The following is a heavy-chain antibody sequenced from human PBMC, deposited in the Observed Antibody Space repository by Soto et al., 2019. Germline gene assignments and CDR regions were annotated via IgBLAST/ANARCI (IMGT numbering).Heavy chain of an antibody. D-gene: IGHD4-17*01. CDR2: ISGSGGST. CDR1: GFTFSSYA. V-gene: IGHV3-23*01. Sequence: PGGSLRLSCAASGFTFSSYAMSWVRQAPGKGLEWVSAISGSGGSTYYADSVKGRFTISRDNSKNTLYLQMNSLRAEDTAVYYCAKDWGYGGNSGDAGGVTGYGMDVWGQGTTVTVSS. J-gene: IGHJ6*02. CDR3: AKDWGYGGNSGDAGGVTGYGMDV.